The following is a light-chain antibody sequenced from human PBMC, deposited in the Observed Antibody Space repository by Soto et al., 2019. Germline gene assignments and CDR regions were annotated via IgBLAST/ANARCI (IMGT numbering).Light chain of an antibody. CDR3: QQFDSWPLT. Sequence: EIVMTQSPDILSVSPGERATLSCRASQSVSSNLAWYQQKAGQAPRLLIYGASTRAPGVPARFSGAGSGTEFILTISSLQYEDLTVYYCQQFDSWPLTFGGGTKVEIK. CDR1: QSVSSN. J-gene: IGKJ4*01. CDR2: GAS. V-gene: IGKV3-15*01.